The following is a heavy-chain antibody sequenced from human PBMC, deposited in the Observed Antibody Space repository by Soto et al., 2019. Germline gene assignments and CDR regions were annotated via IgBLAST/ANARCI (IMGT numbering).Heavy chain of an antibody. CDR2: ISAYNGNT. CDR1: GYTFTSYG. J-gene: IGHJ4*02. V-gene: IGHV1-18*01. CDR3: ASDLVIAVAGTFFDY. D-gene: IGHD6-19*01. Sequence: GASVKVSCTASGYTFTSYGISWVRQAPGQGLEWMGWISAYNGNTNYAQKLQGRVTMTTDTSTSTAYMELRSLRSDDTAVYYCASDLVIAVAGTFFDYWGQGTLVTVSS.